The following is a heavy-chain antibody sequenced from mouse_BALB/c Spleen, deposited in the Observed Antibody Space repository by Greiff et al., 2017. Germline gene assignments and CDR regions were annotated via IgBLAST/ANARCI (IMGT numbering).Heavy chain of an antibody. CDR2: IYPGDGDT. Sequence: QVQLKQSGAELVRPGSSVKISCKASGYAFSSYWMNWVKQRPGQGLEWIGQIYPGDGDTNYNGKFKGKATLTADKSSSTAYMQLSSLTSEDSAVYFCARNGYYYPYYAMDYWGQGTSVTVSS. J-gene: IGHJ4*01. D-gene: IGHD1-1*01. V-gene: IGHV1-80*01. CDR3: ARNGYYYPYYAMDY. CDR1: GYAFSSYW.